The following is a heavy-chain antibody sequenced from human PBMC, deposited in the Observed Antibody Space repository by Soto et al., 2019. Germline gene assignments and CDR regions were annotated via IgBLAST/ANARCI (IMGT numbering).Heavy chain of an antibody. CDR2: IYYSGST. Sequence: SETLSLTCSVSGGAVSSGDYFWSWLRQSPGKRLEWIAYIYYSGSTNYNPSLKSRATISVDTSKSQVSLTLTSMTAADAALYYCARSPNYYYYGFDVWGQGTAVTVSS. CDR3: ARSPNYYYYGFDV. CDR1: GGAVSSGDYF. D-gene: IGHD3-10*01. V-gene: IGHV4-61*08. J-gene: IGHJ6*02.